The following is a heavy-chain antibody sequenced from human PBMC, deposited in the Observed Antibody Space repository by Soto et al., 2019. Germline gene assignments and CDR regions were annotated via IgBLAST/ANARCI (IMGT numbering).Heavy chain of an antibody. D-gene: IGHD6-19*01. J-gene: IGHJ4*02. CDR3: ARHGYSSAWPGVYYFDY. CDR1: GDSVDSVDYY. Sequence: SETLSLTCTVSGDSVDSVDYYWGWIRQPPGKGLEWIASIHYSGSTYYSPSLKSRATTSGDTSKSQFSLTLRSVTAADTAVYYCARHGYSSAWPGVYYFDYWGQGTLVTVSS. V-gene: IGHV4-39*01. CDR2: IHYSGST.